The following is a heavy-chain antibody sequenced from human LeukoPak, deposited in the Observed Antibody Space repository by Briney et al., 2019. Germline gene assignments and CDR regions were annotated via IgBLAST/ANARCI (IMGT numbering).Heavy chain of an antibody. D-gene: IGHD5-12*01. CDR2: IYPGDSDT. V-gene: IGHV5-51*01. CDR1: GYRFTSYW. J-gene: IGHJ6*03. CDR3: ARLAMAATYYMDV. Sequence: GESLKISCKGSGYRFTSYWIGWVRQMPGKGLEWMGIIYPGDSDTRYSPSFQGQVTISADKSISTAYLQWSSLKASDTAMYYCARLAMAATYYMDVWGKGTTVTVSS.